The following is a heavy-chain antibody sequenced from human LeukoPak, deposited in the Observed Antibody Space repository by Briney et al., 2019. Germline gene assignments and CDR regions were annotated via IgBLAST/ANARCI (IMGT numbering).Heavy chain of an antibody. Sequence: GASVKVSCKASGYTFTGYYMHWVRQAPGQGLEWMGWINPNSGGTNYAQKFQGRVTMTRDTSISTAYMELSRLRSDDTAVYYCARDGIAAAGDPYYYYYYMDVWGKGTTVTVSS. J-gene: IGHJ6*03. CDR2: INPNSGGT. V-gene: IGHV1-2*02. CDR3: ARDGIAAAGDPYYYYYYMDV. D-gene: IGHD6-13*01. CDR1: GYTFTGYY.